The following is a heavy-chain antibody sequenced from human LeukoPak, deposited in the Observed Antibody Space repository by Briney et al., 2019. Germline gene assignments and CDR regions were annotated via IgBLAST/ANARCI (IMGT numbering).Heavy chain of an antibody. V-gene: IGHV4-30-2*01. Sequence: PSETLSLTCTVSGGSISSGGFYWSWIRQPPGQALEWIGYIYDSANTYYNPSLKSRVTLSADRSKNQLSLKLNSVTAADTAVYYCARSGSHEKPGDYWGQGTLVTVSS. CDR2: IYDSANT. CDR1: GGSISSGGFY. CDR3: ARSGSHEKPGDY. D-gene: IGHD1-26*01. J-gene: IGHJ4*02.